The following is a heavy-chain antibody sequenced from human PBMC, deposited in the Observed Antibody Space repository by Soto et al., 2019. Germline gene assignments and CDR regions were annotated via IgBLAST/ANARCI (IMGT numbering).Heavy chain of an antibody. CDR1: GYRLSTDW. J-gene: IGHJ6*02. V-gene: IGHV5-51*01. Sequence: PGESLKISCKGSGYRLSTDWVGWVRQVPGRGLEWMGIIYPLDSDTRHSPSFEGHVIISADKSISTAYLQWSSLKASDTAMYYCALSVTTRVIGAYYYGMDVWGQGTTVTVSS. CDR3: ALSVTTRVIGAYYYGMDV. D-gene: IGHD4-17*01. CDR2: IYPLDSDT.